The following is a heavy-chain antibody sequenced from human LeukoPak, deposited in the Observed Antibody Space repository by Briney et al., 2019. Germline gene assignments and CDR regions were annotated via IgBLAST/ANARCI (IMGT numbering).Heavy chain of an antibody. CDR2: ISGSGGNT. CDR3: AKTTYYDILTGYYAPNFDY. Sequence: GGSLRLSCAASGFNFNTYWMSWVRQAPGKGLEWVSAISGSGGNTYYADSVKGRFTISRDNSKNTLYLQMNSLRAEDTAVYYCAKTTYYDILTGYYAPNFDYWGQGTLVTVSS. D-gene: IGHD3-9*01. J-gene: IGHJ4*02. CDR1: GFNFNTYW. V-gene: IGHV3-23*01.